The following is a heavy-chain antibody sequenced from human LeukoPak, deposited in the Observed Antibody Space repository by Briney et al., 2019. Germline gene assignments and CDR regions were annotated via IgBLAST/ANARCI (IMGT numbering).Heavy chain of an antibody. D-gene: IGHD2-15*01. CDR1: GFTFSSYA. Sequence: PGGSLRLSXAASGFTFSSYAMSWVRQAPGKGLEWGSAISGSGGSTYYADSVKGRFTISRDNSKNTLYLQMNRLRAEDTAVYYCAKSDVVAATPFDYWGQGTLVTVSS. CDR2: ISGSGGST. V-gene: IGHV3-23*01. CDR3: AKSDVVAATPFDY. J-gene: IGHJ4*02.